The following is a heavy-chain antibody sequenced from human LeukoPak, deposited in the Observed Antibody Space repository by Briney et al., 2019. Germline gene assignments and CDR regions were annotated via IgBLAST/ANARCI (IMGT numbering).Heavy chain of an antibody. CDR1: GGSISSYF. V-gene: IGHV4-59*08. D-gene: IGHD6-13*01. CDR2: IYYSGST. Sequence: PSETLSLTCTVSGGSISSYFWSWIRQPPGKGLEWIGYIYYSGSTNYNPSLKSRVTMSVDTSKNQFSLKLSSETAADTAVYYCTRRYSSSWPTFDYWGQGTLVTVSS. CDR3: TRRYSSSWPTFDY. J-gene: IGHJ4*02.